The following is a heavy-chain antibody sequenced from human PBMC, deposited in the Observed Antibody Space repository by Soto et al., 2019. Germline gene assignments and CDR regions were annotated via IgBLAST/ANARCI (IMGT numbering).Heavy chain of an antibody. CDR1: GGTFSSYA. J-gene: IGHJ4*02. D-gene: IGHD3-22*01. Sequence: QVQLVQSGAEVKKPGSSVKVSCKASGGTFSSYAISWVRQAPGQGLEWMGGIIPIFGTANYAQKFQGRVTITADKSTSTAYMELSSLRSEDTAVYYCANVYYYDSSGYSNGYFDYWGQGTLVTVSS. CDR3: ANVYYYDSSGYSNGYFDY. CDR2: IIPIFGTA. V-gene: IGHV1-69*06.